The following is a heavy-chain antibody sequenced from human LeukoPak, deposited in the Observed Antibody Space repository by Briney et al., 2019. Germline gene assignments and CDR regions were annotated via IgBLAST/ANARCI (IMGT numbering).Heavy chain of an antibody. CDR2: IYSGGST. Sequence: GGSLRLSCAASGLTVSSNYMSWVRQAPGKGLEWVSVIYSGGSTYYADSVKGRFTISRDNSKNTLYLQMNSLRAEDTAVYYCASGGLRYFDWLLPSEFDYWGQGTLVTVSS. CDR1: GLTVSSNY. CDR3: ASGGLRYFDWLLPSEFDY. V-gene: IGHV3-66*01. D-gene: IGHD3-9*01. J-gene: IGHJ4*02.